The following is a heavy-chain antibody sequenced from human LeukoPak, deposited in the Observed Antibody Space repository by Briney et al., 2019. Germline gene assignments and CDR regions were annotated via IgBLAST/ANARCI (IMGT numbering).Heavy chain of an antibody. V-gene: IGHV3-7*03. Sequence: GGSLRLSCAASGFTFSSYWMSWVRQAPGKGLEWVANIKQDGSEKYYVDSVKGRFTISRDNAKNSLYLQMNSLRAEDTAVYYCAKARTAVAGTGDYWGQGTLVTVSS. D-gene: IGHD6-19*01. CDR2: IKQDGSEK. CDR3: AKARTAVAGTGDY. J-gene: IGHJ4*02. CDR1: GFTFSSYW.